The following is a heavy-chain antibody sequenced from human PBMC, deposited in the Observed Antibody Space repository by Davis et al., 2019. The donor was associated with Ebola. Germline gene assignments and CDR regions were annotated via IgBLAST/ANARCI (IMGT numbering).Heavy chain of an antibody. Sequence: GESLKISCAVSGFTFSNFHIHWVRQPPGKGLVWAARIDPDGTGTNYADSVKGRFTISRDNAKNTLSLQMNSLRVEDTAVYYCVRDSGYYSHDYWGHGTLVTVSS. J-gene: IGHJ4*01. D-gene: IGHD5-12*01. CDR3: VRDSGYYSHDY. CDR1: GFTFSNFH. CDR2: IDPDGTGT. V-gene: IGHV3-74*01.